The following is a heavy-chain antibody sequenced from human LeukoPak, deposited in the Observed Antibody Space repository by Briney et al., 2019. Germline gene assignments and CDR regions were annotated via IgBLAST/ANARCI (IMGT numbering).Heavy chain of an antibody. CDR1: GFTFSSYS. J-gene: IGHJ4*02. CDR2: ISSSSSYI. CDR3: ARDSIQLWLRPFDY. V-gene: IGHV3-21*01. D-gene: IGHD5-18*01. Sequence: GGSLRLSCAASGFTFSSYSMNWVRQAPGKGLEWVSSISSSSSYIYYADSVKGRFTTSRDNAKNSLYLQMNSLRAEDTAVYYCARDSIQLWLRPFDYWGQGTLVTVSS.